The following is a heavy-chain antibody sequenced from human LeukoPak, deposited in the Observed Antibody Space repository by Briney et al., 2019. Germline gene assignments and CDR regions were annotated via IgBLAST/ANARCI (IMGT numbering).Heavy chain of an antibody. D-gene: IGHD2-21*02. J-gene: IGHJ4*02. CDR1: GGSISYDY. CDR3: ATLRGASTAVLDS. Sequence: PSETLSLTCTVSGGSISYDYWSWIRQSPGKRLEWIGYIHYSGATNYSPSLKSRVTISVDTSKNQFSLKLSSVTAADTALYYCATLRGASTAVLDSWGQGALVTVSS. V-gene: IGHV4-59*08. CDR2: IHYSGAT.